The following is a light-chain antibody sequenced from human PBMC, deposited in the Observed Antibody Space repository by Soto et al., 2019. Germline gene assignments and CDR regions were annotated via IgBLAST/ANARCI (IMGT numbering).Light chain of an antibody. CDR2: DAS. CDR3: QQRRNWPLT. J-gene: IGKJ4*01. CDR1: QSISSH. V-gene: IGKV3-11*01. Sequence: EIVLTQSPATLYLSPGERATLSCRASQSISSHLVWYQQKPGQAPRLLMYDASNRATGIPARFSGSGSGTDFTLTISSLEPEDFAVYYCQQRRNWPLTFGGGTKVEIK.